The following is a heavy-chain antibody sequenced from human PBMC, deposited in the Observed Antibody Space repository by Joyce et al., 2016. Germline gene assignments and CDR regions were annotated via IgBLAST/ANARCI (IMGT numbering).Heavy chain of an antibody. V-gene: IGHV3-21*01. Sequence: QLVESGGGVVKAGGSLRLSCEASGSTFSSSGISWFRQAPGKGLEWVAAISATSYYIFHAETVRGRFTVSRDNAKKTLYLQMNSLRAEDSAVFYCARGGISYYYAMDVWGQGTTVTVSS. CDR2: ISATSYYI. D-gene: IGHD3-16*01. J-gene: IGHJ6*02. CDR1: GSTFSSSG. CDR3: ARGGISYYYAMDV.